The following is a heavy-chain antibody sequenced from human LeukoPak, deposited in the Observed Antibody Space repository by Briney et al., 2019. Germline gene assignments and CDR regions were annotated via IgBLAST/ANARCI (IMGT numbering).Heavy chain of an antibody. CDR3: TTEYYGDYHY. D-gene: IGHD4-17*01. Sequence: GGSLRLSCAASGFTFTNAWMSWVRQAPGKGLEWVGRIKSKPNGGTTDYAAPVKGRFTISRDDSKNTVYLQMNSLKTEDTAVYYCTTEYYGDYHYWGQGTLVTVSS. CDR2: IKSKPNGGTT. CDR1: GFTFTNAW. J-gene: IGHJ4*02. V-gene: IGHV3-15*01.